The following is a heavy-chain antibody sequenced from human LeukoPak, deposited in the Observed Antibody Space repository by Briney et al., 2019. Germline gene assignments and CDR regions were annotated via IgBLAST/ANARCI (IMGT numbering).Heavy chain of an antibody. CDR1: GFRFSSYA. V-gene: IGHV3-23*01. J-gene: IGHJ4*02. Sequence: GGSLRLACAASGFRFSSYAMSWVRQAPGKGLEWVSAISGSGVSTYYADSVKGRFTVSRDNSKNTLYLQMSSLRAEDTAVYYCAKKSYQYCSGGSCYWGYFDYWGQGTLVTVSS. CDR3: AKKSYQYCSGGSCYWGYFDY. D-gene: IGHD2-15*01. CDR2: ISGSGVST.